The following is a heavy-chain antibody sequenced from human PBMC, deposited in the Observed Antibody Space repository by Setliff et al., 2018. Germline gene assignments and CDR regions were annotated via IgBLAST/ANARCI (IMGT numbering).Heavy chain of an antibody. V-gene: IGHV4-34*01. CDR1: GDSFSDYY. J-gene: IGHJ5*02. Sequence: SETLSLTCAVYGDSFSDYYWSWIRQPPGKGLEWIGTISHSGSTSYNSSLKSRVTMSVDTSKNQFFLKLSSVTAADTAVYYCVRGFTIFGVVKLERWFDPWGQGTLVTVSS. D-gene: IGHD3-3*01. CDR3: VRGFTIFGVVKLERWFDP. CDR2: ISHSGST.